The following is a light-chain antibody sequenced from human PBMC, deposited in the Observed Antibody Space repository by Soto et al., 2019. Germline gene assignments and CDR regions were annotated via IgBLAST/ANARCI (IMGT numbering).Light chain of an antibody. CDR2: DAS. Sequence: EVVLTQSPATLSLSPGERATLSCRASHNVNDYLAWYQQKPGQAPRLLFQDASKRATGLPARFSGSGSGTDFTLTISSLEAEDSAVYYCQQRSDWPPFTFGQGNKVEIK. CDR1: HNVNDY. J-gene: IGKJ2*01. CDR3: QQRSDWPPFT. V-gene: IGKV3-11*01.